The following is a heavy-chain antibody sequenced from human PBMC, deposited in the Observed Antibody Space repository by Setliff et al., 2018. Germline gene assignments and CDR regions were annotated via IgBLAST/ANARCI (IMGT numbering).Heavy chain of an antibody. D-gene: IGHD4-17*01. J-gene: IGHJ4*02. CDR1: GFTFDDYA. Sequence: GSLRLSCAASGFTFDDYAMHWVRQAPGKGLEWVANIKKDGSIKYYLDSVRGRFTISRDNAENSLTLQMNSLRVEDTAVYYCSRDLQGSGDYVVDYWGQGTLVTVSS. CDR2: IKKDGSIK. CDR3: SRDLQGSGDYVVDY. V-gene: IGHV3-7*01.